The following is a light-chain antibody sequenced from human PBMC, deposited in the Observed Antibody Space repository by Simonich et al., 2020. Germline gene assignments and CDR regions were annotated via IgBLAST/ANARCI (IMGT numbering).Light chain of an antibody. CDR2: DDS. J-gene: IGLJ2*01. V-gene: IGLV3-21*03. CDR1: KIGSKS. CDR3: QVWDSSSDVL. Sequence: SYVLTQPPSVSVAPGKTARITCGGNKIGSKSVHWYQQKPGQAPVLVGYDDSDRPSGIPERFSGSNAGNTATLTISRVEAGDEADYYCQVWDSSSDVLFGGGTKLTVL.